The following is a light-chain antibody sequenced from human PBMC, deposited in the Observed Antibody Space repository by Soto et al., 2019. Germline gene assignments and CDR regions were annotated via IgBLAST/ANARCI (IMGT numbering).Light chain of an antibody. CDR2: DVS. Sequence: QSVLTQPRSVSGSPGQSVTISCTGTSSDVGGYNYVSWYQQHPGKAPKLMIYDVSKRPSGVPDRFSGSKSGNTASLTISGLQAEDEADYYCSSYAGSNNLHVLFGGGTKVTVL. CDR3: SSYAGSNNLHVL. J-gene: IGLJ2*01. CDR1: SSDVGGYNY. V-gene: IGLV2-11*01.